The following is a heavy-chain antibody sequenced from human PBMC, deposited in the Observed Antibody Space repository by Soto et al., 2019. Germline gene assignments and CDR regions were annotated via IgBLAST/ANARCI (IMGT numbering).Heavy chain of an antibody. CDR1: GYTFTSYA. J-gene: IGHJ6*02. D-gene: IGHD2-8*01. V-gene: IGHV1-3*01. Sequence: ASVKVSCKASGYTFTSYAMHWVRQAPGQRLEWMGWINAGNGNTKYSQKFQGRVTITRDTSAGTAYMELSSLRSEDTAVYYCARDLIYCTNGVCQYYYGMDVWGQGTTVTVSS. CDR3: ARDLIYCTNGVCQYYYGMDV. CDR2: INAGNGNT.